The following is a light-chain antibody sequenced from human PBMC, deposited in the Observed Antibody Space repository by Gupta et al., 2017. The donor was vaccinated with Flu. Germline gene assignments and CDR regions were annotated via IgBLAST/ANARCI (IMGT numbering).Light chain of an antibody. CDR3: QQHYSPPYT. V-gene: IGKV4-1*01. CDR2: WAS. CDR1: QPILNNSNNRNS. J-gene: IGKJ2*01. Sequence: IVMTPSPASLAASLGGWAATNCMSSQPILNNSNNRNSLAWYQQKPGQPPQLLIYWASNRESGVPDRFTGSGSGTTFTLTISSLQEEDVAVYYCQQHYSPPYTFGQGTRLEIK.